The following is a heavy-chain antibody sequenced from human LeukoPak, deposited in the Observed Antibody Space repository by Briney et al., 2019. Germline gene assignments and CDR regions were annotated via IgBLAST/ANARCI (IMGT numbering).Heavy chain of an antibody. V-gene: IGHV4-4*09. Sequence: SETLSLTCTVSSASISNYYRSWIRQTPEKGLEWMGHIHTSGASRYYPSFESRLTLSIDTSRNHLSLKLTSVTAADTAAYFCARLGSYHDFWGQGALVTVSS. J-gene: IGHJ4*02. CDR2: IHTSGAS. CDR1: SASISNYY. D-gene: IGHD1-26*01. CDR3: ARLGSYHDF.